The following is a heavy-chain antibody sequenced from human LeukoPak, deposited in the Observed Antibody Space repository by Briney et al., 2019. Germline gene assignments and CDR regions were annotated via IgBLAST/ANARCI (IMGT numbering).Heavy chain of an antibody. J-gene: IGHJ6*02. Sequence: GASVSVSCTASGYTFTVYYMHWVRQAPGQGLEWMGWINPNSGGTNYAQKFQGRVTMTSDTSISTAYLELSRLRSDDTAVYYGARNAFEGYYGMDVWGQGTTVTVSS. CDR3: ARNAFEGYYGMDV. V-gene: IGHV1-2*02. CDR1: GYTFTVYY. CDR2: INPNSGGT. D-gene: IGHD3-10*01.